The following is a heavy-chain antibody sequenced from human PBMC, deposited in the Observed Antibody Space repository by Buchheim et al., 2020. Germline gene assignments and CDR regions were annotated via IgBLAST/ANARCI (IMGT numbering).Heavy chain of an antibody. Sequence: QVQLQESGPGLVKPSGTLSLTCAVSGGSISSSNWWSWVRQPPGKGLEWLGEIYHSGSTNYNPSLKSRVTLSVDNSKNQFSLKLSSVTAADTAVYYCARGCSGYYYGGEDYFDYWGQGTL. CDR3: ARGCSGYYYGGEDYFDY. CDR2: IYHSGST. V-gene: IGHV4-4*02. D-gene: IGHD3-22*01. CDR1: GGSISSSNW. J-gene: IGHJ4*02.